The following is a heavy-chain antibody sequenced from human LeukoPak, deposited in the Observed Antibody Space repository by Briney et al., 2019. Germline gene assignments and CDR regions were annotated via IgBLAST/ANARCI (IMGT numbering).Heavy chain of an antibody. Sequence: SVKVSCKASGGSFRDYAISWVRRAPGQGLQWLGGIVPMFGTANYAQQLQGRVTITADEPTTTVYMELNSLRSEDTAVYYCARDLAAAGIGEFDSWGQGTLVTVSS. D-gene: IGHD6-13*01. CDR1: GGSFRDYA. V-gene: IGHV1-69*13. CDR3: ARDLAAAGIGEFDS. J-gene: IGHJ4*02. CDR2: IVPMFGTA.